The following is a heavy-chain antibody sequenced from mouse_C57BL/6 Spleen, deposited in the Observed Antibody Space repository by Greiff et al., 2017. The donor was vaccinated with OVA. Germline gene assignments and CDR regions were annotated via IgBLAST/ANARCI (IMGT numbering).Heavy chain of an antibody. CDR2: LDPSDSYT. J-gene: IGHJ2*01. Sequence: QVQLQQPGAELVMPGASVKLSCKASGYTFTSYWMHWVKQRPGQGLEWIGELDPSDSYTNYNQKFKGKSTVTVDKSSSTAYMQRSSLTSEDAAVYYCARGGLDYWGQGTTLTVSS. CDR3: ARGGLDY. CDR1: GYTFTSYW. V-gene: IGHV1-69*01.